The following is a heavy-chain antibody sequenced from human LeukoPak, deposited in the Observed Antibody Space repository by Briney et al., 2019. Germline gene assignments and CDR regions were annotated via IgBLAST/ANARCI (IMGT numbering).Heavy chain of an antibody. CDR3: VRDARAMLRVVVVITWGMDV. CDR1: GFTVINNY. D-gene: IGHD3-22*01. J-gene: IGHJ6*02. V-gene: IGHV3-66*01. Sequence: GGSLRLSCAPSGFTVINNYMSCVRQAPGKGLEWVSVIYAGGTTYYADSVKGRFTISRDNSKNTLYLQMNSLIAEDTAGYYCVRDARAMLRVVVVITWGMDVWGQGTRSPSP. CDR2: IYAGGTT.